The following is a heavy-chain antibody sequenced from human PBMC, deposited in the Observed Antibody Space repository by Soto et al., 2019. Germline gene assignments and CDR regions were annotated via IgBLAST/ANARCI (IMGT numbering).Heavy chain of an antibody. CDR2: ISGSDGST. Sequence: GGSLRLSCVASGFSFSIYAMSWVRQAPGKGLEWVSVISGSDGSTYYADSVKGRFTISRDNSKNTLYLQMNSLRAEDTAVYYCAKDRERDAWYEDYWGQGTLVT. V-gene: IGHV3-23*01. D-gene: IGHD6-13*01. CDR1: GFSFSIYA. CDR3: AKDRERDAWYEDY. J-gene: IGHJ4*02.